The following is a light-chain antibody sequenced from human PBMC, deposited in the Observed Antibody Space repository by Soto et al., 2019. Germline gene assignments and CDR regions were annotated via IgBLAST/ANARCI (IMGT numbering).Light chain of an antibody. CDR1: SSNIGSNT. CDR3: AAWDDSLNALV. Sequence: QPVLTQPPSASGTPGQRVTISCSGSSSNIGSNTVNWYQQLPGTAPKLLINSNNQRPSGVPDRFSGSKSGTSASLAISGLQSEDEGDYYCAAWDDSLNALVFGGGTKVTVL. V-gene: IGLV1-44*01. J-gene: IGLJ2*01. CDR2: SNN.